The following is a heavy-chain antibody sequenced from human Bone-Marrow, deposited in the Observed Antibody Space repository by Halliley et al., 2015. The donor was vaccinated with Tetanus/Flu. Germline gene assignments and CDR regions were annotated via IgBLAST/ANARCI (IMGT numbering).Heavy chain of an antibody. CDR1: GFTFSNYA. CDR3: AKDRQGTMPVFFDS. J-gene: IGHJ4*02. CDR2: ISGSGGST. V-gene: IGHV3-23*01. D-gene: IGHD1-1*01. Sequence: SLRLSCAASGFTFSNYAMGWVRQAPGRGLEWVSGISGSGGSTYYADSVKGRFTVSRDNSKNTLYLLMNSLRDEDTAIYYCAKDRQGTMPVFFDSWGQGALVTVSS.